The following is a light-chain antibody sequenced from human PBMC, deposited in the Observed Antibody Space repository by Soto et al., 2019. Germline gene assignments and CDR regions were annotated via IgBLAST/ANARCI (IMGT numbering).Light chain of an antibody. J-gene: IGKJ1*01. CDR2: GAS. CDR1: QRVSSSY. CDR3: QQRSNWPPT. Sequence: EIVLTQSPGTLSLSPGERATLSCRASQRVSSSYLAWYQQKPGQAPRLLIYGASTRATGIPARFSGSGSGTDFTLTISSLEPEDFAVYYCQQRSNWPPTFGQGTKVDIK. V-gene: IGKV3D-20*02.